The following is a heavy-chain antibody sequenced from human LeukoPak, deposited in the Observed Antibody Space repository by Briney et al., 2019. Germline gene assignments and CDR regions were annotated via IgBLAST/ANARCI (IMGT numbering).Heavy chain of an antibody. D-gene: IGHD6-19*01. J-gene: IGHJ4*02. V-gene: IGHV1-46*01. CDR1: GYTFTSYY. Sequence: ASVKVSCKASGYTFTSYYMHWVRQAPGQGLEWMGIINPSGGSTSYAQKFQGRVTMTRDTSTSTVYMELSSLRSEDTAVYYCARCLAVAGTETRYYFDYWGQGTLVTVSS. CDR3: ARCLAVAGTETRYYFDY. CDR2: INPSGGST.